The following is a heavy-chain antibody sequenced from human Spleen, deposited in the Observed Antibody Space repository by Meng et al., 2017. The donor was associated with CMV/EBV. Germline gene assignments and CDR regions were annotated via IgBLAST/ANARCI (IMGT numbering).Heavy chain of an antibody. V-gene: IGHV3-74*01. CDR1: GLTFSSSW. CDR2: LSNDGTNT. J-gene: IGHJ3*02. Sequence: GGSLRLSCAASGLTFSSSWVNWARQAPGKGLVWVSRLSNDGTNTAYAESVKGPFTNSRDNAKNTLYLQMNSLRAEDTAVYYCARPSIGVFSLAFEIWGQGTTVTVSS. D-gene: IGHD3-3*01. CDR3: ARPSIGVFSLAFEI.